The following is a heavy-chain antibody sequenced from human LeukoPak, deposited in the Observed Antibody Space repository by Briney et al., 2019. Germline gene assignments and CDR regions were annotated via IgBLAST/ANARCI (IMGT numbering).Heavy chain of an antibody. CDR1: GGSINSGRYY. J-gene: IGHJ5*02. CDR3: ARMQWEVLTWFAP. V-gene: IGHV4-39*07. D-gene: IGHD1-26*01. Sequence: SETLSLTCTVSGGSINSGRYYWGWIRQPPGKGLEWIGSIYYSGSTYYNPSLKSRVTISVDTSKNQFSLKLSSVTAADTAVYFCARMQWEVLTWFAPWGQGTLVTVSS. CDR2: IYYSGST.